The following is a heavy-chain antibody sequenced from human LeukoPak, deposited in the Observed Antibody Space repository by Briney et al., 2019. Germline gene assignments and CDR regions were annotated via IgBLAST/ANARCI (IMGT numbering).Heavy chain of an antibody. CDR2: FHNTGGT. Sequence: SETLSLTCTVSGGSVSSGSYYWTWIRQPPGKGLEWIGYFHNTGGTNYNPYVKSRVTTSVDTSKNQVSLKMTSVTAADTAVYYCATNRPVGGAYWGSFDIWGQGTLVTVSS. CDR3: ATNRPVGGAYWGSFDI. D-gene: IGHD2-8*02. CDR1: GGSVSSGSYY. V-gene: IGHV4-61*01. J-gene: IGHJ3*02.